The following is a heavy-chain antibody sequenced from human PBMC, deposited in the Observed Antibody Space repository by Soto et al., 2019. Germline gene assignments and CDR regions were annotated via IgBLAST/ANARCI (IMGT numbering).Heavy chain of an antibody. CDR3: ASHRGRSPEGQSYYGMDV. J-gene: IGHJ6*02. D-gene: IGHD1-26*01. V-gene: IGHV1-69*12. CDR1: GGTFSSYA. Sequence: QVQLVQSGAEVKKPGSSVKVSCKASGGTFSSYAISWGRQAPGQGLEWMGGIIPIFGAADYAQKFQGRVTITADESTSTAYMERSSLRSEDTAVYYCASHRGRSPEGQSYYGMDVWGQGTTVTVAS. CDR2: IIPIFGAA.